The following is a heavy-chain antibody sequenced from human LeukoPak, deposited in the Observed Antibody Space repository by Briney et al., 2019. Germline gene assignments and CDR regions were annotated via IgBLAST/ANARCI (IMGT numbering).Heavy chain of an antibody. CDR1: GYTFTSYY. CDR3: ATSGGGSYWGLDY. J-gene: IGHJ4*02. CDR2: INPSGGST. D-gene: IGHD1-26*01. Sequence: ASVKVSCKASGYTFTSYYMHWVRQAPGQGLEWMGIINPSGGSTSYAQKFQGRVTMTRDMSTSTVYMGLSSLRSEDTAVYYCATSGGGSYWGLDYWGQGTLVTVSS. V-gene: IGHV1-46*01.